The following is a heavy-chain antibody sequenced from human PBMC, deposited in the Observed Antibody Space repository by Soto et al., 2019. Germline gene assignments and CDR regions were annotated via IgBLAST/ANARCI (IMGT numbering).Heavy chain of an antibody. Sequence: SETLSLTCAVSGGSISSSNWWSWVRQPPGKGLEWIGEIYHSGSTNYNPSLKSRVTISVDKSKNQFSLKLSSVTAADTAVYYCARWSIVGANRFDYWGQGTLVTVSS. CDR1: GGSISSSNW. D-gene: IGHD1-26*01. CDR2: IYHSGST. V-gene: IGHV4-4*02. CDR3: ARWSIVGANRFDY. J-gene: IGHJ4*02.